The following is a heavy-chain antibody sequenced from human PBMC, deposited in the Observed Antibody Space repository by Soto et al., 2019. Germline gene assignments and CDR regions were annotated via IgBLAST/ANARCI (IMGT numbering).Heavy chain of an antibody. Sequence: KTSETLSLTCAVSGGSISSGGYSWSWIRQPPGKGLEWIGYIYHTWNTYYNPSLESRVTISVDRSRNQLSLELTSVTAADTAVYYCARFRGTAILDYWGQGTLVTVSS. J-gene: IGHJ4*02. CDR1: GGSISSGGYS. CDR3: ARFRGTAILDY. V-gene: IGHV4-30-2*01. D-gene: IGHD2-2*02. CDR2: IYHTWNT.